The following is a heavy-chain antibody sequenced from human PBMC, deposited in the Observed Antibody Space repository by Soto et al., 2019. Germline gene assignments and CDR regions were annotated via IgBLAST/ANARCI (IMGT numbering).Heavy chain of an antibody. CDR1: GFTFSTYW. V-gene: IGHV3-74*01. CDR2: ISSDGSVT. D-gene: IGHD1-26*01. Sequence: EVQLVESGGGLVQPGGSLRLSCAASGFTFSTYWMHWVRQAPGKGPVWVSRISSDGSVTEYAGSVKGRFTISRDNAKNPLYPQMNSPRAEEKGVYYCASAIAPVGATTEGDYWGQGTLVTVSS. J-gene: IGHJ4*02. CDR3: ASAIAPVGATTEGDY.